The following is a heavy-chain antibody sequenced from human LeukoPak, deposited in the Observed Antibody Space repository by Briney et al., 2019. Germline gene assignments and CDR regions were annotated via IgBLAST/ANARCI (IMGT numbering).Heavy chain of an antibody. Sequence: PGRSLRLSCAASGFTFSSYAMHWVRQAPGKGLEWVAVISYDGSNKYYADSVKGRFTISRDNSKNTLYLQMNSLRAEDTAVYYCARGTVEMATSYFDYWGQGTLVTVSS. V-gene: IGHV3-30*04. CDR2: ISYDGSNK. CDR3: ARGTVEMATSYFDY. D-gene: IGHD5-24*01. J-gene: IGHJ4*02. CDR1: GFTFSSYA.